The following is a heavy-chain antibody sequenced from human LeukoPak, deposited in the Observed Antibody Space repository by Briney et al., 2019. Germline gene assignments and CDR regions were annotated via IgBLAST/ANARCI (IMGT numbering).Heavy chain of an antibody. J-gene: IGHJ6*03. D-gene: IGHD1-26*01. CDR3: ATWAGRGNVRQGYYYYYMDV. CDR2: FDLQDGEP. Sequence: ASVRVSCKVSGYSLNELAMHWVRQAPGNGLEWMGNFDLQDGEPIYAQKFQGRVTMTEDTSTDTVYMELSSLRSEDTAVYYCATWAGRGNVRQGYYYYYMDVWVKVTAIT. V-gene: IGHV1-24*01. CDR1: GYSLNELA.